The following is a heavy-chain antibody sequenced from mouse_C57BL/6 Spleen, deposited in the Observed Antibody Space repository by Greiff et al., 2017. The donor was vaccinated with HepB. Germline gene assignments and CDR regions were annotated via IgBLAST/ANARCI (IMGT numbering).Heavy chain of an antibody. CDR2: IDPSDSYT. CDR3: ARKGVYHYAMDY. Sequence: QVQLQQPGAELVMPGASVKLSCKASGYTFTSYWMHWVKQRPGQGLEWIGEIDPSDSYTNYNQKFKGKSTLTVDKSSSTAYMQLSSLTSEDSAVYYCARKGVYHYAMDYWGQGTSVTVSS. V-gene: IGHV1-69*01. J-gene: IGHJ4*01. D-gene: IGHD5-1-1*01. CDR1: GYTFTSYW.